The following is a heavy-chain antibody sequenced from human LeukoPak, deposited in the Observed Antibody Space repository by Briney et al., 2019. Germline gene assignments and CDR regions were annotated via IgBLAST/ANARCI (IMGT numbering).Heavy chain of an antibody. CDR2: ILYDGTNK. Sequence: PGGSLRLSCAASGFTSSGYTLHWVRQAPGKGLDWVALILYDGTNKYYADSVKDRFTISRDNSKNTLYLQMNSLSTEDTALYYCARDQGYTYGHSFDYWGQGTLVTVSS. CDR3: ARDQGYTYGHSFDY. J-gene: IGHJ4*02. D-gene: IGHD5-18*01. V-gene: IGHV3-30-3*01. CDR1: GFTSSGYT.